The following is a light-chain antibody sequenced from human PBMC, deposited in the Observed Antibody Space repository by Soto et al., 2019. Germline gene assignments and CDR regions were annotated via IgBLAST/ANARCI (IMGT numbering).Light chain of an antibody. Sequence: EIVLTQSPGTLSLSPGERATLSCRASQNVGSRYLAWYQQKPGQAPRLLIYGTSNRATGIPDRFSGSGSGTDFSLTISSLEPGDLAVYYCQQYGSSRRTFGQGTKVEIK. CDR1: QNVGSRY. J-gene: IGKJ1*01. V-gene: IGKV3-20*01. CDR3: QQYGSSRRT. CDR2: GTS.